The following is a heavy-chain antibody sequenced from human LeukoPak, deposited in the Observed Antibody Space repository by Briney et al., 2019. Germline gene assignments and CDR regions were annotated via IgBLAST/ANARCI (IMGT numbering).Heavy chain of an antibody. CDR2: TNNDGSSN. J-gene: IGHJ6*02. V-gene: IGHV3-74*01. CDR3: VRGGGCSGSPMRYGTDV. Sequence: GGSLRLSCAASGFTFSSCWMHWVRRAPGKGPVWVAGTNNDGSSNCYADSVKERFTISRDNSKNTLFLQMNSLRPEDTAAYYCVRGGGCSGSPMRYGTDVWGQGTTVTVSS. CDR1: GFTFSSCW. D-gene: IGHD6-19*01.